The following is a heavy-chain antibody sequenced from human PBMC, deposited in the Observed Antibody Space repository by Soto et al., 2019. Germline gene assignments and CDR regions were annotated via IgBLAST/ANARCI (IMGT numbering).Heavy chain of an antibody. CDR1: GSSISTARMG. V-gene: IGHV2-26*01. D-gene: IGHD3-16*02. J-gene: IGHJ4*02. CDR3: ARIPAQYAYDWGSYRYIVDY. CDR2: IFSNDEK. Sequence: QVTLKESGPVLVTPTETLTLTCTVSGSSISTARMGVSWIRKPPGTALEWLAHIFSNDEKSYSTSRKSRFTSSTDTSKSQVVLTMTNMDRVDSATSTCARIPAQYAYDWGSYRYIVDYWGQGTLVTVSS.